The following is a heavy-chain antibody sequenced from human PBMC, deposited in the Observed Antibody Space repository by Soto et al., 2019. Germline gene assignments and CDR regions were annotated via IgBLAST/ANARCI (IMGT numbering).Heavy chain of an antibody. Sequence: EVQLVESGGDLVQPGGSLRLSCAASGFTFSNYLMHWVRQAPGKWLVWVSRINGDGSSTSYANSVKGRFTISRDNAKNTVYLQMNSLRDEDTAVYYCARHYASGTYSVDYWGQGTLVTVSS. CDR3: ARHYASGTYSVDY. J-gene: IGHJ4*02. CDR1: GFTFSNYL. D-gene: IGHD3-10*01. CDR2: INGDGSST. V-gene: IGHV3-74*01.